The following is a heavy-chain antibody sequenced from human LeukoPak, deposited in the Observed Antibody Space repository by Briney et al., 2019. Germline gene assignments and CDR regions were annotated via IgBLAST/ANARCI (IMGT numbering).Heavy chain of an antibody. V-gene: IGHV4-39*07. CDR3: ARRNYNWNYVAFDY. CDR2: IYYSGST. CDR1: GGSISSSSYY. J-gene: IGHJ4*02. D-gene: IGHD1-7*01. Sequence: SETLSLTCTVSGGSISSSSYYWGWIRQPPGKGLEWIGSIYYSGSTYYNPSLKSRVTISVDTSKNQFSLKLSSVTAADTAVYYCARRNYNWNYVAFDYWGQGTLVTVSS.